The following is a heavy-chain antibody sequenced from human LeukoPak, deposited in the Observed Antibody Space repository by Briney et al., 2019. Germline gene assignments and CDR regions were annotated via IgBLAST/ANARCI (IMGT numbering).Heavy chain of an antibody. Sequence: PGGSLRLSCAASGFTVSSNYMSWVRQAPGKGLEWVSVIYSGGSTYYADSVKGRFTISRDNSKNTLYLQMNSLRADDTAVYYCATTYGDYAFDYWGQGTLVTVSS. D-gene: IGHD4-17*01. CDR2: IYSGGST. CDR3: ATTYGDYAFDY. J-gene: IGHJ4*02. V-gene: IGHV3-66*01. CDR1: GFTVSSNY.